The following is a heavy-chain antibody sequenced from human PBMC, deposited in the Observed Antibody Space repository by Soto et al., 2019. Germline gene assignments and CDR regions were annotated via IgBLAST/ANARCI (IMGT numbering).Heavy chain of an antibody. CDR3: AKDGAIAAADYFFDY. V-gene: IGHV3-30*18. CDR1: GFTFSNYA. Sequence: QVQLVESGGDVVQPGRSLKLSCAASGFTFSNYAIHWVRQAPGKGLEWVAVIASDGKDKRYADSVKGRFTISRDNSKNTVYLQMNSLRTEDTAVYYCAKDGAIAAADYFFDYWGQGSLVTVSS. J-gene: IGHJ4*02. D-gene: IGHD6-13*01. CDR2: IASDGKDK.